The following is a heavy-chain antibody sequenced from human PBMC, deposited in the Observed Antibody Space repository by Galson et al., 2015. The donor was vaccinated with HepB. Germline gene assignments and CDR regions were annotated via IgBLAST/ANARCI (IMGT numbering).Heavy chain of an antibody. V-gene: IGHV3-74*01. J-gene: IGHJ6*02. D-gene: IGHD3-3*01. CDR2: INSDGSST. Sequence: SLRLSCAASGFTFSSYWMHWVRHAPGKGLVWVSRINSDGSSTSYADSVKGRFTISRDNAKNTLYLQMNSLRAEDTAVYYCARVLFPSDFWSGYEIYYYYGMDVWGQGTTVTVSS. CDR3: ARVLFPSDFWSGYEIYYYYGMDV. CDR1: GFTFSSYW.